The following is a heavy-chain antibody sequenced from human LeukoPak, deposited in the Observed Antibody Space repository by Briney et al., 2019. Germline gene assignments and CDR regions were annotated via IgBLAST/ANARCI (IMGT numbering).Heavy chain of an antibody. CDR1: GFSLSTSGVG. Sequence: SGPTLVNPTQTLTPTCTFSGFSLSTSGVGVGWIRQPPGKALEWLALIYWNDDKRYSLSLKSRLTITKDTSKNQVVLTMTNMDPVDTATYYCAHPSFYYYDSSGSPFDYWGQGTLVTVSS. D-gene: IGHD3-22*01. CDR2: IYWNDDK. J-gene: IGHJ4*02. CDR3: AHPSFYYYDSSGSPFDY. V-gene: IGHV2-5*01.